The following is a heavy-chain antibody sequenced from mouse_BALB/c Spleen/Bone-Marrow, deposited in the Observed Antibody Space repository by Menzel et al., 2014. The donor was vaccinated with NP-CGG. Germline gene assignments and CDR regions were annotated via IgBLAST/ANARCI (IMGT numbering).Heavy chain of an antibody. J-gene: IGHJ3*01. V-gene: IGHV5-9-2*01. Sequence: EVHLVESGGGLVQPGGSRKLSCAASGFTFSSYGMSWVRQTPEKRLEWVATISGGGSYTFYPDSVKGRFTISGDNAKNNLYLQLSSLRSEDTALYYCARHAYYDQTEVSFVYWGQGTLVTVSA. CDR1: GFTFSSYG. CDR2: ISGGGSYT. D-gene: IGHD2-4*01. CDR3: ARHAYYDQTEVSFVY.